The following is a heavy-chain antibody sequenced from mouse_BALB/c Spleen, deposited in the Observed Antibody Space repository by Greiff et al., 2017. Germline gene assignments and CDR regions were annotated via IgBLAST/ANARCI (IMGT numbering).Heavy chain of an antibody. Sequence: VKLVESGGGLVKPGGSLKLSCAASGFTFSSYAMSWVRQTPEKRLEWVASISSGGSTYYPDSVKGRFTISRDNARNILYLQMSSLRSEDTAMYYCARGTGNDYDAWFAYWGQGTLVTVSA. J-gene: IGHJ3*01. CDR1: GFTFSSYA. CDR2: ISSGGST. D-gene: IGHD2-4*01. V-gene: IGHV5-6-5*01. CDR3: ARGTGNDYDAWFAY.